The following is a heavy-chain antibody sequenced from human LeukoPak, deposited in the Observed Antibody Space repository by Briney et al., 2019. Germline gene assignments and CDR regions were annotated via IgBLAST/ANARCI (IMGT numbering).Heavy chain of an antibody. CDR3: ARGGMATITFDY. J-gene: IGHJ4*02. Sequence: SETLSLTCTVSGYSISSGYYWGWIRQPPGKGLEWIGSIYHSGSTYYNPSLKSRVTISVDTSKNQFSLKLSSVTAADTAVYYCARGGMATITFDYWGQGTLVTVSS. V-gene: IGHV4-38-2*02. D-gene: IGHD5-24*01. CDR2: IYHSGST. CDR1: GYSISSGYY.